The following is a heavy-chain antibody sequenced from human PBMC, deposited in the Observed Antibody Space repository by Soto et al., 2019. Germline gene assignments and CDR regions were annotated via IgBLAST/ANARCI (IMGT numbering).Heavy chain of an antibody. CDR2: ISSNGGST. D-gene: IGHD6-19*01. CDR3: ARDSWIAVAGTRGTNWFDP. Sequence: GGSLRLSCAASGFTFSSYAMHWVRQAPGKGLDYVSAISSNGGSTYYANSVKGRFTISRDNSKNTLYLQMGSLRAEDMAVYYCARDSWIAVAGTRGTNWFDPWGQGTLVTVSS. CDR1: GFTFSSYA. V-gene: IGHV3-64*01. J-gene: IGHJ5*02.